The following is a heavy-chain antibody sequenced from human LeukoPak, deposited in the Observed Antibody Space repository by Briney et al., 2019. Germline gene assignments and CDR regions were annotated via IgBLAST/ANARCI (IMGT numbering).Heavy chain of an antibody. CDR3: ARVGGGDDILTGGFDY. Sequence: SVKVSCKASGGTFSSYAISWVRQAPGQGLEWMGGIIPIFGTANYAQKFQGRVTITTDESTSTAYMELSSLRSEDTAVYYCARVGGGDDILTGGFDYWGQGTLVTVSS. J-gene: IGHJ4*02. CDR1: GGTFSSYA. V-gene: IGHV1-69*05. D-gene: IGHD3-9*01. CDR2: IIPIFGTA.